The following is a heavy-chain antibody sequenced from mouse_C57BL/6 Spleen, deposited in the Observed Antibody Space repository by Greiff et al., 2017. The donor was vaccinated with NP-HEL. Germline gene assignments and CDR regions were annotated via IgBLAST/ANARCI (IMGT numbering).Heavy chain of an antibody. CDR1: GFTFSDYG. V-gene: IGHV5-17*01. J-gene: IGHJ1*03. Sequence: EVMLVESGGGLVQPGGSLKLSCAASGFTFSDYGMHWVRQAPEKGLEWVAYISSGSSTVYYADTVKGRFTISRDNAKNTLFLQMTSLRSEDTAMYYCARPNGSSYGYFDVWGTGTTVTVSS. CDR3: ARPNGSSYGYFDV. D-gene: IGHD1-1*01. CDR2: ISSGSSTV.